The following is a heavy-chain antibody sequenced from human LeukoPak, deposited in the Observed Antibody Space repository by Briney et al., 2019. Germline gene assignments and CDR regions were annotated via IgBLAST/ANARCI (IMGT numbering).Heavy chain of an antibody. CDR1: GYTFTSYD. Sequence: ASVKVSCKASGYTFTSYDINWVRQATGQGLEWMGWMHPNSGNTGYAQKFQGRVTITRNTSISTAYMELSSLRSEDTAVYYCARGRGDGRGGAFDIWGQGTMVSVSS. CDR2: MHPNSGNT. V-gene: IGHV1-8*03. CDR3: ARGRGDGRGGAFDI. J-gene: IGHJ3*02. D-gene: IGHD1-14*01.